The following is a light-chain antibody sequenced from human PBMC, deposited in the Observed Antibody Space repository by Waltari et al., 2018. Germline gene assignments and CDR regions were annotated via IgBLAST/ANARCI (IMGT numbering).Light chain of an antibody. Sequence: DIQMTQSPSTLSASVGDRVPITCRASQSISSWLAWYQQNPGKAPKLLIYKASSLESGVPSRFSGSGSGTEFTLTISSLQPDDFATYYCQQYNSYSYTFGQGTKLEIK. V-gene: IGKV1-5*03. CDR1: QSISSW. CDR2: KAS. J-gene: IGKJ2*01. CDR3: QQYNSYSYT.